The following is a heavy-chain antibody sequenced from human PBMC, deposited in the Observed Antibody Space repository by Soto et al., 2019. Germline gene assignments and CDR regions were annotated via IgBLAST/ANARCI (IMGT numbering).Heavy chain of an antibody. CDR1: GGSFSGYY. CDR2: INHSGST. D-gene: IGHD6-13*01. J-gene: IGHJ4*02. V-gene: IGHV4-34*01. Sequence: QVQLQQWGAGLLKPSETLSLTCAVYGGSFSGYYWSWIRQPPGKGLEWIGEINHSGSTNYNPSLKSRVTISADTSKNQFSLKLSSVTAADTAVYYCARPAIAAAVSAFDYWGQGTLVTVSS. CDR3: ARPAIAAAVSAFDY.